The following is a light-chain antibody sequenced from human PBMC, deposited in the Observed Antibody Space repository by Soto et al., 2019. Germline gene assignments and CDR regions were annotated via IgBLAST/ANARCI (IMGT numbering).Light chain of an antibody. V-gene: IGKV3-11*01. CDR3: HQRSDWPLT. CDR2: DAT. J-gene: IGKJ4*01. Sequence: EIVLTQSPATLSLSPGERATLSCRASQSVSFYLAWYQQKPGETPRLLIYDATHRATGIPDRFSGSGSGTDFTLTISSLEPEDFGVYYCHQRSDWPLTFGGGTKVEI. CDR1: QSVSFY.